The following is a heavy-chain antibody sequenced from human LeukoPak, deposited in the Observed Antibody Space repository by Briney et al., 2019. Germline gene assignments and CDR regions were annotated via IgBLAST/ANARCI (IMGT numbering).Heavy chain of an antibody. Sequence: PGGSLRLSCAASGFTFSSYGMHWVRQAPGKGLEWVAFIRYDGSNKYYADSVKGRFTISRDNSKNTLYLQMNSLRAEDTAVYYCASSVGVVTMLHAFDIWGQGTMVTVSS. CDR1: GFTFSSYG. D-gene: IGHD3-3*01. CDR2: IRYDGSNK. V-gene: IGHV3-30*02. J-gene: IGHJ3*02. CDR3: ASSVGVVTMLHAFDI.